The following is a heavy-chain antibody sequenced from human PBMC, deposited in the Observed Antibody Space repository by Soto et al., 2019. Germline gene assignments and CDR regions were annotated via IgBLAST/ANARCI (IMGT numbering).Heavy chain of an antibody. J-gene: IGHJ4*02. CDR1: GGSISSGGYY. CDR3: ASLSAGYHYDSSGYYFDY. V-gene: IGHV4-31*03. Sequence: SSETLSLTCTVSGGSISSGGYYWSWVRQHPGKGLEWIGYIYYSGSTYYNPSLKSRVTISVDTSKNQFSLKLSSVTAADTAVYYCASLSAGYHYDSSGYYFDYWGQGNLVTVSS. CDR2: IYYSGST. D-gene: IGHD3-22*01.